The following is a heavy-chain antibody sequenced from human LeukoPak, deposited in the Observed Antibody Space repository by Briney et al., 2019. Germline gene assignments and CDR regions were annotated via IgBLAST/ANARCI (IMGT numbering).Heavy chain of an antibody. V-gene: IGHV1-2*02. Sequence: ASVKVSSKASGYTFTGYYMHWVRQAPGQGLEWMGWINPNSGGTNYAQKFQGRVTMTRDTSISTAYMELSRLRSDDTAVYYCARGDSITYYYYGMDVWGQGTTVTVSS. CDR2: INPNSGGT. CDR1: GYTFTGYY. J-gene: IGHJ6*02. CDR3: ARGDSITYYYYGMDV. D-gene: IGHD2/OR15-2a*01.